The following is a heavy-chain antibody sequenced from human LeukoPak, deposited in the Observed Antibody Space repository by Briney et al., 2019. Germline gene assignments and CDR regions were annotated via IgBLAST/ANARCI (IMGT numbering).Heavy chain of an antibody. CDR3: AREYRMATITP. J-gene: IGHJ4*02. CDR1: GGSISSGSYY. CDR2: IYTSGST. V-gene: IGHV4-61*02. D-gene: IGHD5-24*01. Sequence: SETLSLACTVSGGSISSGSYYWSWIRQPAGKGLEWIGRIYTSGSTNYNPSLKSRVTISVDTSTNQFSLKLSSVTAADTAVYYCAREYRMATITPWGQGTLVTVSS.